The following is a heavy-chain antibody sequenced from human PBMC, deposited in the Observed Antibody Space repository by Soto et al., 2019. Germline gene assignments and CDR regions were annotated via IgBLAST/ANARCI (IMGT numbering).Heavy chain of an antibody. Sequence: EVQLVESGGGLILPGGSLRLSCAASGFTFNTHWMHWVRQAPGKGLVWVSRINSDGSITDCADSVKGRFSISRDNPRNTLYLQMNSLSPEDTAVYYCARAMTSVGAAAKGDFWGQGTLVTVSS. CDR2: INSDGSIT. V-gene: IGHV3-74*01. D-gene: IGHD1-26*01. J-gene: IGHJ4*02. CDR1: GFTFNTHW. CDR3: ARAMTSVGAAAKGDF.